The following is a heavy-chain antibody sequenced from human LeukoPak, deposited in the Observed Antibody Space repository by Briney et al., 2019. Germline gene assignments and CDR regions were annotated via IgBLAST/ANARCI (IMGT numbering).Heavy chain of an antibody. D-gene: IGHD3-22*01. J-gene: IGHJ4*02. Sequence: GESLKISCAASGLTFSSYGMHWVRQAPGKGLEWVAIIWYDGSNKYYADSVKGRFTISRDNSKNTLYLQMNSLRAEDTAVYYCARGVMYYDSSGYLFDYWGQGILVTVSS. CDR3: ARGVMYYDSSGYLFDY. V-gene: IGHV3-33*01. CDR1: GLTFSSYG. CDR2: IWYDGSNK.